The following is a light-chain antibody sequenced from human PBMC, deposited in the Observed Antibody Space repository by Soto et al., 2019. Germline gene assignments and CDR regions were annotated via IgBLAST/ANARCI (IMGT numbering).Light chain of an antibody. J-gene: IGLJ3*02. Sequence: QSVLTQPASVSGSPGQSITISCSGTSSDFGGYNVVSWYQQHPGKAPKLIIYEGTKRPSGVSNRFSGSKSGSAASLTISGLQTEDEADYYCCSYADTSTFWVVFGGGTKLTVL. CDR2: EGT. CDR3: CSYADTSTFWVV. V-gene: IGLV2-23*03. CDR1: SSDFGGYNV.